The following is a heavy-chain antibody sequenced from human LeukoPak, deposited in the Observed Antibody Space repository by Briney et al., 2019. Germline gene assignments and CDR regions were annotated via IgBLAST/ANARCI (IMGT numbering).Heavy chain of an antibody. CDR1: GGSFSGYY. J-gene: IGHJ5*02. V-gene: IGHV4-34*01. Sequence: SETLSLTCAVYGGSFSGYYWSWIRQPPGKGLEWIGEINHSGSTNYNPSLKSRVTISVDTSKNQFSLKLSSVTAADTAVYYCARGFLYDFWSGYSVGGAWFDPWGQGTLVTVFS. CDR3: ARGFLYDFWSGYSVGGAWFDP. CDR2: INHSGST. D-gene: IGHD3-3*01.